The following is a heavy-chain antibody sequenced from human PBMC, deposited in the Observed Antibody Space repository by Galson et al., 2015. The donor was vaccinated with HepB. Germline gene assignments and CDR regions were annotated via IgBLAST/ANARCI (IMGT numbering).Heavy chain of an antibody. CDR3: ARDGFGGLRLMGEAGYYYGMDD. CDR1: GFTFSSYA. D-gene: IGHD5-12*01. J-gene: IGHJ6*02. Sequence: SLRLSCAASGFTFSSYAMHWVRQAPGKGLEWVAVISYDGSNKYYADSVKGRFTISRDNSKNTLYLQMNSLRAEDTAVYYCARDGFGGLRLMGEAGYYYGMDDWGQGTTVTVSS. CDR2: ISYDGSNK. V-gene: IGHV3-30*04.